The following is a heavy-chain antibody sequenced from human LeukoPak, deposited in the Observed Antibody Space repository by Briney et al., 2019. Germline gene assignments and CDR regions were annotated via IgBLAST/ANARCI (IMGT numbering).Heavy chain of an antibody. Sequence: GESLKISCKGSGYSFTTYWVGWVRQTPGKGLEWMGIIYPGDSDTRYSPSFQGQVTISADKSISTAYLQWSSLKASDTAIYYCAISGSTGTISSVDYWGQGTLVTVSS. V-gene: IGHV5-51*01. CDR3: AISGSTGTISSVDY. CDR2: IYPGDSDT. CDR1: GYSFTTYW. D-gene: IGHD1-7*01. J-gene: IGHJ4*02.